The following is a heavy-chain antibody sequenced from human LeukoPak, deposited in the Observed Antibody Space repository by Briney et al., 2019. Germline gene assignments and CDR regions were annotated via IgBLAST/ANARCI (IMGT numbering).Heavy chain of an antibody. CDR2: ISPVGDYI. V-gene: IGHV3-23*01. CDR1: GFSFTSYA. Sequence: PGGSLRLSCAASGFSFTSYAMAWGRQAPGKGREWVSSISPVGDYIYYADSVKGRFTFSRDNSRNTVYLQMDSLRAEDTAVYYCARQGDSDSGSAVANWFDPWSQGTLVTVSS. D-gene: IGHD3-10*01. J-gene: IGHJ5*02. CDR3: ARQGDSDSGSAVANWFDP.